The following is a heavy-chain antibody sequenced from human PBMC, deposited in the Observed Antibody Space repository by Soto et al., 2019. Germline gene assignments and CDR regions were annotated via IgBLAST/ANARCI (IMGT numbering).Heavy chain of an antibody. V-gene: IGHV4-59*11. Sequence: QVQLQESGPGLVKPSETLSLTCTVSGGYISNHHWSWIRQPPGKGLEWIGYIYYTGSTTYNPSLNSRVTISVDTSKNQLSLKVTSVTTADTAVYYCARGGGSLDYWGQGTLVIVSS. CDR3: ARGGGSLDY. CDR1: GGYISNHH. D-gene: IGHD3-16*01. J-gene: IGHJ4*02. CDR2: IYYTGST.